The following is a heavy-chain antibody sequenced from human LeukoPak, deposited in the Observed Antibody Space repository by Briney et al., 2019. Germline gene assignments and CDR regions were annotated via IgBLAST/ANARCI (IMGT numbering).Heavy chain of an antibody. CDR3: ARTPYYYGSGSYHYSFDY. CDR1: GGSFSGYY. Sequence: SETLSLTCAVYGGSFSGYYWSWIRQPPGKGLEWIGSIYYSGSTYYSPSLKSRVTISVDTSKNQFSLKLSSVTAADTAVYYCARTPYYYGSGSYHYSFDYWGQGTLVTVSS. CDR2: IYYSGST. D-gene: IGHD3-10*01. J-gene: IGHJ4*02. V-gene: IGHV4-34*01.